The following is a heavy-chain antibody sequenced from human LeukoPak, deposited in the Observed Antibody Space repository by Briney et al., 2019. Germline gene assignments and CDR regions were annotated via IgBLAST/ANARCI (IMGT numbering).Heavy chain of an antibody. CDR3: ARVRGSSSRGYYFDY. D-gene: IGHD6-13*01. CDR1: GCSISSGNY. J-gene: IGHJ4*02. Sequence: SETLSLTCAVSGCSISSGNYWGWIRQPPGKGLEWIGFIYHTGSTYYSPSLKSRATMSVDTSKNQFSLKLSSVTAADTAIHYCARVRGSSSRGYYFDYWGQGTLVTVSS. V-gene: IGHV4-38-2*01. CDR2: IYHTGST.